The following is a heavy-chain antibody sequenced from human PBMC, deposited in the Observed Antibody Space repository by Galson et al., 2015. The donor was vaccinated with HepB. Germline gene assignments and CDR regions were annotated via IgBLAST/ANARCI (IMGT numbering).Heavy chain of an antibody. CDR1: GLNFRNYG. CDR3: AKGLVGTVDRADDY. D-gene: IGHD3/OR15-3a*01. CDR2: IANDGLSQ. Sequence: SLRLSCAASGLNFRNYGLYWVRQAPGKGLEWVGVIANDGLSQFYADSLKGRVTISRDNSKNTLYLQINSLRAEDTAVYYCAKGLVGTVDRADDYWGQGTLVTGSS. V-gene: IGHV3-30*18. J-gene: IGHJ4*02.